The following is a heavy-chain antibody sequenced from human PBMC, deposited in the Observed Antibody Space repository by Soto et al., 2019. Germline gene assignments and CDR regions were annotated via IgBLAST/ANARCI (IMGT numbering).Heavy chain of an antibody. CDR3: ARGDILTGPANCYYNGMDV. V-gene: IGHV4-31*03. D-gene: IGHD3-9*01. CDR2: IYYSGST. Sequence: QVQLQESGPGLVKPSQTLSLTCPVSGGSISSGGYHWSWIRQHPGKGQERIGYIYYSGSTYYSPSLKSRVTISVDTSKNQFSLKLSSVTAADAALYYCARGDILTGPANCYYNGMDVWGQGTTVTVSS. J-gene: IGHJ6*02. CDR1: GGSISSGGYH.